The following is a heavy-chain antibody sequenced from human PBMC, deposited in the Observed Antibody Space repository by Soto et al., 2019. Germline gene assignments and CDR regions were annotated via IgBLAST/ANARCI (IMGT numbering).Heavy chain of an antibody. D-gene: IGHD2-2*01. CDR1: GGTFTSYA. J-gene: IGHJ6*02. CDR2: IIPIFRKA. Sequence: QVQLVQSGAEVKKPGSSVKVSCKASGGTFTSYAISWVRQAPGQGLEWMGGIIPIFRKANYAPKFQGRVTITADEATSTAYMELSTLRSEDTAVYYCAATRTYQYDKDVWGQGTTVTVSS. CDR3: AATRTYQYDKDV. V-gene: IGHV1-69*01.